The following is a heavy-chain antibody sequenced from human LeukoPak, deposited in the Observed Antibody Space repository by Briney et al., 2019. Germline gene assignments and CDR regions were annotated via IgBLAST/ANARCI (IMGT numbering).Heavy chain of an antibody. V-gene: IGHV1-2*02. D-gene: IGHD3-3*01. CDR3: ARESYYDFWSAPPRGWFDP. CDR1: GYTFTGYY. CDR2: INPNSGGT. J-gene: IGHJ5*02. Sequence: GASVKVSCKASGYTFTGYYMHWVRQAPGQGLEWMGWINPNSGGTNYAQKFQGRVTMTSDTSISTAYMELSRLRSDDTAVYYCARESYYDFWSAPPRGWFDPCGQGTLVTVSS.